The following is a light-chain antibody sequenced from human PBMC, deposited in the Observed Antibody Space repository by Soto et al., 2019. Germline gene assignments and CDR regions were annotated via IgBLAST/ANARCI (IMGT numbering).Light chain of an antibody. J-gene: IGKJ4*01. V-gene: IGKV3-11*01. CDR2: DAS. CDR1: QFLSSY. CDR3: QQRSNWPLLT. Sequence: EVVLTQSPATLSLAPGERATLSCRASQFLSSYLAWYQQKPGQPPRLLIYDASNRATGIPARFSGSGSGTDFTLTISSLEPEDFAVYYCQQRSNWPLLTFGGGTKVEIK.